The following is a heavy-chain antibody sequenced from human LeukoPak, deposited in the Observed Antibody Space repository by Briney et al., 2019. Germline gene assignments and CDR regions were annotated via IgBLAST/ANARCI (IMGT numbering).Heavy chain of an antibody. Sequence: GRSLRLSCAASGFTFSSYGMHWVRQAPGKGLEWVAVISFDGSNKYYPDSVKGRFTVSRDNSKNTLYLQMNSLRAEDTAVYYCAKASRYLGSGSYYRDAFDIWGQGTMVTVSS. J-gene: IGHJ3*02. CDR2: ISFDGSNK. CDR1: GFTFSSYG. D-gene: IGHD3-10*02. CDR3: AKASRYLGSGSYYRDAFDI. V-gene: IGHV3-30*18.